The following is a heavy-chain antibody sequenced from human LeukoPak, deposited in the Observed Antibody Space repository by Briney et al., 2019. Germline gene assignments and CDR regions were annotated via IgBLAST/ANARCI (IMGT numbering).Heavy chain of an antibody. Sequence: GGSLRLSCVVSGFTFSGHEMNWVRQAPGKGLEWVAHISATGATTYFADFARGRFTISRDNAKNSVWLQMSSLGAEDSAIYYCAAQYGSGSPFLFYAMDVWGPGTTVTVSS. V-gene: IGHV3-48*03. D-gene: IGHD3-10*01. J-gene: IGHJ6*02. CDR1: GFTFSGHE. CDR2: ISATGATT. CDR3: AAQYGSGSPFLFYAMDV.